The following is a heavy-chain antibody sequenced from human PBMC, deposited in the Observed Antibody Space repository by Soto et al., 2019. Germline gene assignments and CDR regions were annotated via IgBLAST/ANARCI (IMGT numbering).Heavy chain of an antibody. CDR2: ISWNSGSI. CDR3: AKGAQDESSIVVVVAATNYFDY. V-gene: IGHV3-9*01. J-gene: IGHJ4*02. D-gene: IGHD2-15*01. Sequence: GGSLRLSCAASGFTFDDYAMHWLRQAPGEGMEWVSGISWNSGSIGYADSVKGRFTISRDNAKNSLYLQMNSLRAEDTALYYCAKGAQDESSIVVVVAATNYFDYWGQGTLVTVSS. CDR1: GFTFDDYA.